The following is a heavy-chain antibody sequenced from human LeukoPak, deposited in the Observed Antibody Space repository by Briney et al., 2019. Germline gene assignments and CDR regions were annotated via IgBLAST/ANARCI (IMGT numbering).Heavy chain of an antibody. V-gene: IGHV5-51*01. Sequence: GESLKISCKGSGYSFTTYWIGWARQMPGKGLEWMGIVYPGDSDTRYSPSFQGQVTISADKSISTAYLQWSSLKASDTAMYYCARGIKVDYDYVWGSYRPADYWGQGTLVTVSS. CDR2: VYPGDSDT. D-gene: IGHD3-16*02. CDR3: ARGIKVDYDYVWGSYRPADY. J-gene: IGHJ4*02. CDR1: GYSFTTYW.